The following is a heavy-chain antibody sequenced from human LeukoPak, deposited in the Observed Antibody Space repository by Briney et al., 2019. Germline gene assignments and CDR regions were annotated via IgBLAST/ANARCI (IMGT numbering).Heavy chain of an antibody. Sequence: SQTLSLTCTVSGGSISSGDYYWSWIRHPPGKGLEWIGYIYYSGSTYYNPSLKSRVTISVDTSKNQFSLKLSSVTAADTAVYYCAREGAVAGLIDYWGQGTLVTVSS. D-gene: IGHD6-19*01. CDR1: GGSISSGDYY. CDR3: AREGAVAGLIDY. J-gene: IGHJ4*02. CDR2: IYYSGST. V-gene: IGHV4-30-4*08.